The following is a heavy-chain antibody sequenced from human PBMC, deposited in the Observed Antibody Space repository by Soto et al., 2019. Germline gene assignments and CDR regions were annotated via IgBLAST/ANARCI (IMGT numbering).Heavy chain of an antibody. CDR2: INPSGGST. V-gene: IGHV1-46*01. J-gene: IGHJ6*02. Sequence: ASVKVSCKASGYTFTSYYMHWERQAPGQGLEWMGIINPSGGSTSYAQKFQGRVTMTRDTSTSTVYMELSSLRSEDTAVYYCARVSGYSSGWDYYYYGMDVWGQGTTVTVSS. CDR1: GYTFTSYY. D-gene: IGHD6-19*01. CDR3: ARVSGYSSGWDYYYYGMDV.